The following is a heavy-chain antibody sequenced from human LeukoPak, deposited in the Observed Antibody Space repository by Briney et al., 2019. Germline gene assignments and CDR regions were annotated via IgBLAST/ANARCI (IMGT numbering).Heavy chain of an antibody. CDR1: GGSISSYY. V-gene: IGHV4-59*08. D-gene: IGHD3-16*01. J-gene: IGHJ4*02. Sequence: SETLSLTCTVSGGSISSYYWSWIWQPPGKGLQWIGYISYSGSTNYNSSLKSRVTISVDTSKNQFSLKLRSVTAADTAVYYCARFGSDTYGYKYYFDYWGQGALVTVSS. CDR3: ARFGSDTYGYKYYFDY. CDR2: ISYSGST.